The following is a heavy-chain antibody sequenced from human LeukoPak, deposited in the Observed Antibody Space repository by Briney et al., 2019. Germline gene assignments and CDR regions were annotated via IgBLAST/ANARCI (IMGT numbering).Heavy chain of an antibody. D-gene: IGHD2-2*01. CDR3: ARVGYCSSASCKTPGGFDY. CDR1: GFTFSSYS. V-gene: IGHV3-21*06. Sequence: GGSLRLSCAASGFTFSSYSLNWVRQAPGKGLEWVSSISYVSSYIYYSGSVKGRFTISRDNAKNPLYLQMNNLRAEDTAVYYCARVGYCSSASCKTPGGFDYWGQGTLVTVSS. J-gene: IGHJ4*02. CDR2: ISYVSSYI.